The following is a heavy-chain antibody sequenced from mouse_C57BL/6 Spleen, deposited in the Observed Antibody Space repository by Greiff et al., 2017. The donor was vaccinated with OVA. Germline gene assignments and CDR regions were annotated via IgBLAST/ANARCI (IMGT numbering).Heavy chain of an antibody. D-gene: IGHD1-1*01. CDR3: ARYDYGSSFDWYFDV. V-gene: IGHV1-82*01. J-gene: IGHJ1*03. CDR1: GYAFSSSW. Sequence: QVQLKQPGPELVKPGASVKISCKASGYAFSSSWMNWVKQRPGKGLEWIGRIYPGDGDTNYNGKFKGKATLTADKSSSTAYMQLSSLTAEDSAVYFCARYDYGSSFDWYFDVWGTGTTVTVSS. CDR2: IYPGDGDT.